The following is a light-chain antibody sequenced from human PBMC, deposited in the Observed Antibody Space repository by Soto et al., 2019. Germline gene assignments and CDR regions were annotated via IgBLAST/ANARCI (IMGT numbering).Light chain of an antibody. V-gene: IGKV1-33*01. Sequence: DIQMTQSPSSLSASVGDRITITCQASQDISNRLNWYHQKPGKAPNLLIYDASNLAAGVPSGFSGSGSGTDVTFTISSLQPEDIGTYYCQHCFTVPYTFGRGTKLEIK. CDR1: QDISNR. CDR2: DAS. CDR3: QHCFTVPYT. J-gene: IGKJ2*01.